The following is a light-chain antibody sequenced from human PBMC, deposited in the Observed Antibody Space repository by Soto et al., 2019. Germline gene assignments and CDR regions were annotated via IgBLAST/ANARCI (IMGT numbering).Light chain of an antibody. V-gene: IGKV3-15*01. J-gene: IGKJ1*01. CDR1: QSVSIN. Sequence: EIVLTQSPAALSLSPWEIATLSCRASQSVSINLALYQQKPGQAPRLLIYGASTRATGIPARFSGSGSGTEFTLTISSLQSEDFAVYYCQQYNNWWTFGQGTKVDIK. CDR3: QQYNNWWT. CDR2: GAS.